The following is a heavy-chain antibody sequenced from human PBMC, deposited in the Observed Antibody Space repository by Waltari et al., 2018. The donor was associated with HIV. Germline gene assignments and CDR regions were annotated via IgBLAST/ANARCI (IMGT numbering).Heavy chain of an antibody. J-gene: IGHJ4*02. CDR1: GFTLSSYG. Sequence: QVQLVESGGGVVQPGRSLRLSCATSGFTLSSYGMHWVRQAPGRGLEGVIVIWYDGSKKYYADSVKGRFTISRDNSKNTLYLQMNSLRIEGTAVYYCARKYSSSWGAPFDYWGQGTLVTVSS. V-gene: IGHV3-33*01. D-gene: IGHD6-13*01. CDR2: IWYDGSKK. CDR3: ARKYSSSWGAPFDY.